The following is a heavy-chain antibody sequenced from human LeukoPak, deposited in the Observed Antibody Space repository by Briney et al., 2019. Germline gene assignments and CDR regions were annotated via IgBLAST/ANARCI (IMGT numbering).Heavy chain of an antibody. J-gene: IGHJ6*03. CDR1: GFTFSSYA. CDR2: ISSNGGST. CDR3: ARDKSAYYYYMDV. V-gene: IGHV3-64*04. Sequence: GGSLRLSCAASGFTFSSYAMHWVRQAPGKGLEYVSAISSNGGSTYYADSVKGRFTISRDNSKNTLYLQMNSLRAEDTAVYYCARDKSAYYYYMDVWGKGTTVTVSS.